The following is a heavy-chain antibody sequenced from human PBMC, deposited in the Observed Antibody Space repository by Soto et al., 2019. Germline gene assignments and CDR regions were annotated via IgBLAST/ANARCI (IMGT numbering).Heavy chain of an antibody. V-gene: IGHV2-5*02. CDR1: GFSLSTSGAA. Sequence: QINLIESGPTLVKPTQTLTLTCTFSGFSLSTSGAAVGWVRQPPGRALEWLAFIYWDGDKRYNASLGNRLTITKDTSMNQVVLTLTNVDPADTATYYCVHRATMTIFGLIIDNGIWFDPWGQGTRVIVSS. CDR3: VHRATMTIFGLIIDNGIWFDP. CDR2: IYWDGDK. J-gene: IGHJ5*02. D-gene: IGHD3-3*01.